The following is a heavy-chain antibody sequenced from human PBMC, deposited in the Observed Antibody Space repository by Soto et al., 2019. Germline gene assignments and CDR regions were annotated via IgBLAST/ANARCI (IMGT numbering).Heavy chain of an antibody. Sequence: ASVKVSCKASGYTFTSYDINWVRQATGQGLEWMGWMNPNSGNTGYAQKFQGRVTMTRNTSISTAYMELSSLRSEDAAVYYCARGKRSSGWYVGYYYYGMDVWGQGATVTVSS. V-gene: IGHV1-8*01. CDR2: MNPNSGNT. CDR1: GYTFTSYD. D-gene: IGHD6-19*01. J-gene: IGHJ6*02. CDR3: ARGKRSSGWYVGYYYYGMDV.